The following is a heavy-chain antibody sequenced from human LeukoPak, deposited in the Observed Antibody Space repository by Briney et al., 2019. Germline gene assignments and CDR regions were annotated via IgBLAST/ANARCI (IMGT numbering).Heavy chain of an antibody. CDR2: INHSGST. CDR3: ARRTYYYDSSGYYYEPFDY. CDR1: GGSFSGYY. D-gene: IGHD3-22*01. V-gene: IGHV4-34*01. J-gene: IGHJ4*02. Sequence: SETLSLTCAVYGGSFSGYYWGWIRQPPGKGLEWIGEINHSGSTNYNPSLKSRVTISVDTSKNQFSLKLSSVTAADTAVYYCARRTYYYDSSGYYYEPFDYWGQGTLVTVSS.